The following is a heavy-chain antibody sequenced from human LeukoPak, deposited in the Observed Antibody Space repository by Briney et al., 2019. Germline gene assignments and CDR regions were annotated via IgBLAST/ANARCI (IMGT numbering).Heavy chain of an antibody. D-gene: IGHD3-22*01. Sequence: GGSLRLSCVASGFPFSSYWMTWVRQAPGKGLEWMGGFDPEDGETIYAQKFQGRVTMTEDTSTDTAYMELSSLRSEDTAVYYCATDLLTMIVVAERAFDIWGQGTMVTVSS. CDR1: GFPFSSYW. V-gene: IGHV1-24*01. CDR3: ATDLLTMIVVAERAFDI. J-gene: IGHJ3*02. CDR2: FDPEDGET.